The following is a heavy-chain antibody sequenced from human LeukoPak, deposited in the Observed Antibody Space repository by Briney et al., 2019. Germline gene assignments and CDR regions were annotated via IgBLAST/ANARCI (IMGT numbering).Heavy chain of an antibody. Sequence: SQTLSLTCAISGDSVSSNSAAWNWIRQSPLRGLEWLGRTYYRSKWYHDYAVSLKSRITVNPDTSENQFSLQLNSMTPEDTAVYYCARDQDGFDYWDQGALVTVSS. CDR3: ARDQDGFDY. CDR2: TYYRSKWYH. J-gene: IGHJ4*02. D-gene: IGHD5-24*01. CDR1: GDSVSSNSAA. V-gene: IGHV6-1*01.